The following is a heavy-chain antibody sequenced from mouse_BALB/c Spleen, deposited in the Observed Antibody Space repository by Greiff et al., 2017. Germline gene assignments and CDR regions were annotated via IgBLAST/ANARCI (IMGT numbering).Heavy chain of an antibody. D-gene: IGHD1-2*01. J-gene: IGHJ2*01. Sequence: EVKLMESGPGLVKPSQSLSLTCTVTGYSITSDYAWNWIRQFPGNKLEWMGYISYSGSTSYNPSLKSRISITRDTSKNQFFLQLNSVTTEDTATYYCARFPFYGYVFDYWGQGTTLTVSS. CDR1: GYSITSDYA. CDR3: ARFPFYGYVFDY. V-gene: IGHV3-2*02. CDR2: ISYSGST.